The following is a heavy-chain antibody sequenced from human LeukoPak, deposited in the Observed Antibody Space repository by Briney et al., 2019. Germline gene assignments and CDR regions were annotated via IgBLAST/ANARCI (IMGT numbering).Heavy chain of an antibody. CDR2: INARGDT. D-gene: IGHD2-2*01. CDR1: GWSFNDYY. J-gene: IGHJ5*02. V-gene: IGHV4-34*01. CDR3: ARGQVPAARGYNWFDP. Sequence: SETLSLTCAVYGWSFNDYYWNWIRQPPGKGLEWIWEINARGDTNYNPSLKSRVTISVDTSKNQFSLSLTSMIAADTAIYYCARGQVPAARGYNWFDPWGQGTLVTVSS.